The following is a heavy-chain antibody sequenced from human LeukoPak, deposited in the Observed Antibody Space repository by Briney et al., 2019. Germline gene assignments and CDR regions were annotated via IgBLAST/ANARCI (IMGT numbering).Heavy chain of an antibody. J-gene: IGHJ1*01. CDR1: GGTFSSYA. CDR3: ARNDGSSGYYPSNLQH. V-gene: IGHV1-69*05. D-gene: IGHD3-22*01. Sequence: SVKVSCKASGGTFSSYAISWVRQAPGQGLEWMGRIIPIFGTANYAQKFQGRVTITTDESTSTAYMELSSLRSEDTAVYYCARNDGSSGYYPSNLQHWGQGTLVTVSS. CDR2: IIPIFGTA.